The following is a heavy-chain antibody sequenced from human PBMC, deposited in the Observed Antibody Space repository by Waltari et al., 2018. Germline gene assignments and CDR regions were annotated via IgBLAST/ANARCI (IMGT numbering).Heavy chain of an antibody. J-gene: IGHJ4*02. CDR1: GYSISSGYY. D-gene: IGHD6-13*01. CDR2: IDHSGST. CDR3: ASRSSSWPYYFDY. Sequence: QVQLQESGPGLVKPSETLSLTCAVSGYSISSGYYWGWIRQPPGKGLEWIGSIDHSGSTYYNPSLKSRVTISVDTSKNQFSLKLSSVTAADTAVYYCASRSSSWPYYFDYWGQGTLVTVSS. V-gene: IGHV4-38-2*01.